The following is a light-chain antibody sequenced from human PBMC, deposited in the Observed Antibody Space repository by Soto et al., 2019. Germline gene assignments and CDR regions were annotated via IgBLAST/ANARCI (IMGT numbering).Light chain of an antibody. V-gene: IGKV3-20*01. CDR1: QSVSSSY. CDR2: GAS. CDR3: QQYGSSPPEST. J-gene: IGKJ2*01. Sequence: EIVLTQSPGTLSLSPGERATLSCRASQSVSSSYLAWYQQKPGQPPRLLIYGASSRATGIPDRFSGSGSGTDFTLTISSLEPDAFAVSYCQQYGSSPPESTFGQGTKLEIK.